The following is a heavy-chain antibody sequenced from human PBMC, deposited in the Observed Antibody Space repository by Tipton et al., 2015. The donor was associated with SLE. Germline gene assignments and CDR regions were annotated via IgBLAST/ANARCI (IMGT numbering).Heavy chain of an antibody. CDR3: ARGIMGDHDY. CDR2: VDYIGST. D-gene: IGHD3-16*01. CDR1: GGSISTYY. J-gene: IGHJ4*02. V-gene: IGHV4-59*01. Sequence: GLVKPSETLSLTCTVSGGSISTYYWNWIRQSPGKGLEWIGYVDYIGSTNYNPSLKSRLTILVHRYKNQFSLKLSSVTAADTAVYYCARGIMGDHDYWGQGTLVTVSS.